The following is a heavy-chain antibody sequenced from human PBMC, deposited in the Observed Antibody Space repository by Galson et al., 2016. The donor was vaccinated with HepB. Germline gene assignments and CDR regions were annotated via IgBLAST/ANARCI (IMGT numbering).Heavy chain of an antibody. J-gene: IGHJ4*02. Sequence: LSLTCAVSGDSISSSYWWTWVRQPPGKGLEWIGQVYHSGSVNYNPSLKRRVTISVDKSKSQFSLKLSSVTAADTAVYYCATTRIAVATDNWGQGTLVTVSS. D-gene: IGHD6-19*01. CDR2: VYHSGSV. CDR1: GDSISSSYW. V-gene: IGHV4-4*02. CDR3: ATTRIAVATDN.